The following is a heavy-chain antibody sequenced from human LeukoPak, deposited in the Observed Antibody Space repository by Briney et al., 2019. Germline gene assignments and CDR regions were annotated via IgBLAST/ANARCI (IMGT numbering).Heavy chain of an antibody. CDR3: ARVSVLDWGNYYYMDV. CDR2: IYTSGST. D-gene: IGHD7-27*01. Sequence: PSQTLSLTCTVSGGSISSGNYYWTWIRQPAGKGLEWIGRIYTSGSTNYNPSLKSRVTISVDTSKNQFSLKLSSVTAADTAVYYCARVSVLDWGNYYYMDVWGKGTTVTVSS. V-gene: IGHV4-61*02. CDR1: GGSISSGNYY. J-gene: IGHJ6*03.